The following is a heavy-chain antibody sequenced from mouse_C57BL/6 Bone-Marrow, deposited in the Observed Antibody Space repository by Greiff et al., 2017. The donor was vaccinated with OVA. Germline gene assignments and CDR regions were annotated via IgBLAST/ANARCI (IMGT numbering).Heavy chain of an antibody. CDR2: FHPYNDDT. CDR1: GYTFTTYP. V-gene: IGHV1-47*01. J-gene: IGHJ2*01. CDR3: ARSLYYYGRNYFDY. D-gene: IGHD1-1*01. Sequence: QVQLQQSGAELVKPGASVTMSCKASGYTFTTYPIEWMKQNHGKSLEWIGNFHPYNDDTKYNEKFKGKTTWTIEKSSSTVYVELSRLTSDDSAVYYYARSLYYYGRNYFDYWGQGTTLTVSS.